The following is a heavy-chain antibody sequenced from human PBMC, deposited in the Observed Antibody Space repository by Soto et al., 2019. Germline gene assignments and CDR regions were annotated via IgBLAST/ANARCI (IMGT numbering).Heavy chain of an antibody. V-gene: IGHV4-39*01. CDR3: ARQPYDFWSGYYGNWFDP. Sequence: SETLSLTCTVSGGSISSSSYYWGWIRQPPGKGLEWIGSIYYSGSTYYNPSLKSRVTISVDTSKNQFSLKLSSVTAADTAVYYCARQPYDFWSGYYGNWFDPWGQGTLVTVSS. CDR1: GGSISSSSYY. J-gene: IGHJ5*02. CDR2: IYYSGST. D-gene: IGHD3-3*01.